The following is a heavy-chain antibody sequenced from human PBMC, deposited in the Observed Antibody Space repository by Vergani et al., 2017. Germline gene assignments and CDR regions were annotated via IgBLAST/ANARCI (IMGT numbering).Heavy chain of an antibody. CDR3: AKVPEHDYGDYGAFDI. Sequence: EVQLVESGGGLVQPGRSLRLSCAASGFTFDDYAMHWVRQAPGKGLEWVSGISWNSGSIGYADSVKGRFTISRDNAKNSLYLQMNRLRAEDTALYYCAKVPEHDYGDYGAFDIWGQGTMVTVSS. CDR1: GFTFDDYA. CDR2: ISWNSGSI. V-gene: IGHV3-9*01. D-gene: IGHD4-17*01. J-gene: IGHJ3*02.